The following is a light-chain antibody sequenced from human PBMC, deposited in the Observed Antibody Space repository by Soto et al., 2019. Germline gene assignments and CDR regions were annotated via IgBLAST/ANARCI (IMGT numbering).Light chain of an antibody. J-gene: IGKJ2*01. Sequence: EIVLPQSPGPLSLSPGERAPLSCRASQSVSSSYLAWYQQKPGLAPRLLIYGASSRATGIPDRFSGSGSGADFTLTISRLEPEDFAVYDGQDYGGSPPVTVGQGTKLESK. CDR1: QSVSSSY. V-gene: IGKV3-20*01. CDR3: QDYGGSPPVT. CDR2: GAS.